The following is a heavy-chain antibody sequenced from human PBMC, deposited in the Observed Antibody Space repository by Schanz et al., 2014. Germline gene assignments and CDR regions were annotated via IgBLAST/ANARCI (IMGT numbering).Heavy chain of an antibody. V-gene: IGHV1-69*04. CDR1: GGTFSTYP. CDR2: IIPIHGIV. J-gene: IGHJ6*02. CDR3: ARDPSFSMVRGVITDSYYYGMDV. Sequence: QILLVQPGPEVKKPGASVKVSCKASGGTFSTYPINWLRQAPGQGLEWMGRIIPIHGIVNYAQRFQDRVRITADKSTSTAYMELSSLRSDDTAVFYCARDPSFSMVRGVITDSYYYGMDVWGQGTTVTVSS. D-gene: IGHD3-10*01.